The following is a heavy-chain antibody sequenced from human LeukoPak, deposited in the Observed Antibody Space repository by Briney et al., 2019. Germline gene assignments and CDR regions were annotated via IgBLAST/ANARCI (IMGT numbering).Heavy chain of an antibody. CDR3: ARANGGSFPVDY. D-gene: IGHD1-26*01. CDR2: IYYSGST. Sequence: SETLSLTCTVSGGSISSYYWSWIRQPPGKGLEWIGYIYYSGSTYYNPSLRSRVTISVDTSKNQFSLKLTSVTAADTAIYYCARANGGSFPVDYWGHGTLVTVSS. V-gene: IGHV4-59*12. CDR1: GGSISSYY. J-gene: IGHJ4*01.